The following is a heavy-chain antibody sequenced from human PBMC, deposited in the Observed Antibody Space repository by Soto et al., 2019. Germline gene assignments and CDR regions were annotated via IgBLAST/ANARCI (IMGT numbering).Heavy chain of an antibody. V-gene: IGHV4-34*01. J-gene: IGHJ6*02. CDR1: GGAFRGYY. D-gene: IGHD3-22*01. CDR2: INHSGRT. Sequence: SETLSLTWAVYGGAFRGYYWSWIRQPPGKGREWIGEINHSGRTKYNPCLRRRVTISVDTSKNHFSPKLSSVTAADTAVYYCSRSHYYDSSGYYYHYYGMDFWGQGTTVTVSS. CDR3: SRSHYYDSSGYYYHYYGMDF.